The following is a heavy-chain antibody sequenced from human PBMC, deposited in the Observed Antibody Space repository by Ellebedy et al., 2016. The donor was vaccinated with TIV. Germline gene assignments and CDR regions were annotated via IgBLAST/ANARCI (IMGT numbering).Heavy chain of an antibody. CDR2: IYPGDSDT. Sequence: GGSLRLXXKGSGYSFTSYWIGWVRQMPGKGLEWMGIIYPGDSDTRYSPSFQGQVTISADKSISTAYLQWSSLKASDTAMYYCARGNYMITFGGVIVSDAFDIWGQGTMVTVSS. J-gene: IGHJ3*02. V-gene: IGHV5-51*01. CDR3: ARGNYMITFGGVIVSDAFDI. CDR1: GYSFTSYW. D-gene: IGHD3-16*02.